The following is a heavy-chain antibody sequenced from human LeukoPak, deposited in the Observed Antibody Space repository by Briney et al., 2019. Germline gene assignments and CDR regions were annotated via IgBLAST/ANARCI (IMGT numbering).Heavy chain of an antibody. V-gene: IGHV1-18*01. Sequence: ASVKVSCKASGYTFTSYGFTWVRQAPGQRLEWMGWISPYNANTNYPQKLQGRVTMTTDSSTSTVYMELRSLRSDDTAVYYCARVGSIAAVFDYWGQGTLVTVSS. D-gene: IGHD6-13*01. CDR2: ISPYNANT. J-gene: IGHJ4*02. CDR1: GYTFTSYG. CDR3: ARVGSIAAVFDY.